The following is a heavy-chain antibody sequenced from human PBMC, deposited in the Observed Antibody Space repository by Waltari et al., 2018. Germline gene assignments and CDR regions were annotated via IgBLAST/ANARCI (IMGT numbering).Heavy chain of an antibody. CDR1: GGSISSGSYY. CDR3: ARGSMAIFDY. Sequence: QVQLQESGPGLVKPSQTLSLTCTVSGGSISSGSYYWRWLRQPAGKGLEWIGRIYTSGSTNYNPSRKSRVTISVDTSKNQFSLKLSSVTAADTAVYYCARGSMAIFDYWGQGTLVTVSS. V-gene: IGHV4-61*02. J-gene: IGHJ4*02. D-gene: IGHD3-10*01. CDR2: IYTSGST.